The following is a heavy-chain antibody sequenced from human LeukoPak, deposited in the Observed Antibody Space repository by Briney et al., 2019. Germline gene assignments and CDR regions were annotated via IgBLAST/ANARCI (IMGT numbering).Heavy chain of an antibody. V-gene: IGHV2-5*01. J-gene: IGHJ4*02. Sequence: SGPRLVKATPTLTLTCTFSGLSRSTSGVGVGWIRQPPGKALEWLALDYWNDGRSYSPSLKSRLTITKNNNKNHVVLKKTNMDRVDKATFYCAHRLSEYSYGYANYFDYWGEATLVTFSS. CDR2: DYWNDGR. CDR3: AHRLSEYSYGYANYFDY. D-gene: IGHD5-18*01. CDR1: GLSRSTSGVG.